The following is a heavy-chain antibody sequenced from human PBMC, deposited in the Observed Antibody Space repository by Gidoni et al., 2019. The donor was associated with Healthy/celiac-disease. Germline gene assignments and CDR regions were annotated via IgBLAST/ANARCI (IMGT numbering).Heavy chain of an antibody. Sequence: QVQLVESGGGVVQPGRSLRLSCAASGFTFSSYGLHWVRQAPGKGLEWVAVIWYDGSNKYYADSVKGRFTISRDNSKNTLYLQMNSLRAEDTAVYYCARDYRLSFDYWGQGTLVTVSS. V-gene: IGHV3-33*01. J-gene: IGHJ4*02. CDR2: IWYDGSNK. CDR1: GFTFSSYG. D-gene: IGHD3-16*02. CDR3: ARDYRLSFDY.